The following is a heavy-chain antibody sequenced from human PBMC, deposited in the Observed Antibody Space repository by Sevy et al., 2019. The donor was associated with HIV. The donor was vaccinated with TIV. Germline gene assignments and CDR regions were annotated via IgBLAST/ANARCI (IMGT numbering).Heavy chain of an antibody. CDR3: ASKRGYSSGPFDY. V-gene: IGHV4-30-4*01. J-gene: IGHJ4*02. D-gene: IGHD5-18*01. CDR2: IYSSGGT. CDR1: GGSISSGDYY. Sequence: SETLSLTCTVSGGSISSGDYYWSWIRQPPGKGLQWIGYIYSSGGTYYNPFLNSRVSMSVDTSENQFSLKLSSVTAADTAVYYCASKRGYSSGPFDYWGQGTLVTVSS.